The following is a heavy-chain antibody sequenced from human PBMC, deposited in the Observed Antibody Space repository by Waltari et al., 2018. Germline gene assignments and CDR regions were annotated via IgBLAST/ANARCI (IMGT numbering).Heavy chain of an antibody. CDR1: GLSFTGSA. Sequence: QVHLVQSGPEVRQPGASVKLSWTASGLSFTGSANNRLRQGPGQGFEWMGWMNPGSGQTYYAQKFQGRITMTRHTSTSTAYMELSSLRSEDTAVYYCARGRAYDLLTGYSSPPAWGQGTLVTISS. CDR2: MNPGSGQT. V-gene: IGHV1-8*01. CDR3: ARGRAYDLLTGYSSPPA. D-gene: IGHD3-9*01. J-gene: IGHJ5*02.